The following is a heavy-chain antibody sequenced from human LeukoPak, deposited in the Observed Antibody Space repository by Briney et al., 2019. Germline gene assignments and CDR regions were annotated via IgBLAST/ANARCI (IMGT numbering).Heavy chain of an antibody. D-gene: IGHD3-22*01. Sequence: ASVKVSCKASGYTFTSYGISWVRQAPGQGLEWMGWISAYNGNTNYAQKLQGRVTMTTETSTSTAYMELRSLRSDDTAVYYCARIPYYYDSSGYWVTFDYWGQGTLVTVSS. V-gene: IGHV1-18*01. CDR1: GYTFTSYG. CDR3: ARIPYYYDSSGYWVTFDY. CDR2: ISAYNGNT. J-gene: IGHJ4*02.